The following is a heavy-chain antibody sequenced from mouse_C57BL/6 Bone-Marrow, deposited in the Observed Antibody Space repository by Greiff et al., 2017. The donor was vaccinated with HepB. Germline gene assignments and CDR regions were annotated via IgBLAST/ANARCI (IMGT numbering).Heavy chain of an antibody. V-gene: IGHV5-12*01. CDR2: ISNGGGST. CDR1: GFTFSDYY. J-gene: IGHJ4*01. Sequence: EVQLVESGGGLVQPGGSLKLSCAASGFTFSDYYMYWVRQTPEKRLEWVAYISNGGGSTYYPDTVKGRFTISRDNAKNTLYLQMSRLKSEDTAMYYCARRIPGTAMDYWGQGTSVTVSS. CDR3: ARRIPGTAMDY. D-gene: IGHD4-1*01.